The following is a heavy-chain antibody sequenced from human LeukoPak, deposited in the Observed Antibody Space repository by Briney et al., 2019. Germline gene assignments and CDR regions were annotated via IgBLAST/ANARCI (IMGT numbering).Heavy chain of an antibody. D-gene: IGHD3-3*01. CDR2: IYYSGST. V-gene: IGHV4-59*01. CDR1: GASISNYY. J-gene: IGHJ4*02. CDR3: ARGVPEYYDFWSGYFYYFDY. Sequence: SETLSLTCTVSGASISNYYWSWIRQPPGKGLEWIGYIYYSGSTNYNPSLKSRVTISVDTSKNQFSLKLTSVTAADTAVYYCARGVPEYYDFWSGYFYYFDYWGQGTLVTVSS.